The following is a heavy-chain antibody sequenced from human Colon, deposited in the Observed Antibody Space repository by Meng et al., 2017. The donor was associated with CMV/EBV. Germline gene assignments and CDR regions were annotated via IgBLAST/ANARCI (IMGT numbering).Heavy chain of an antibody. CDR1: GFTFRNYA. Sequence: GGSLRLSCAASGFTFRNYAMNWVRQAPGKGLEWVSFISSSSREIYYADSVKGRFTISRDNAKNSLYLQMNSLRAEDTAVYYCSTIKGQQVVFADYWGQGTLVTVSS. V-gene: IGHV3-21*03. CDR2: ISSSSREI. D-gene: IGHD6-6*01. J-gene: IGHJ4*02. CDR3: STIKGQQVVFADY.